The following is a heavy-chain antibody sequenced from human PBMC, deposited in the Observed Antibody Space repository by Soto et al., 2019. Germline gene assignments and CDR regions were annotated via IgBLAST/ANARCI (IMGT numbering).Heavy chain of an antibody. V-gene: IGHV4-4*07. J-gene: IGHJ6*02. D-gene: IGHD2-2*01. Sequence: SETLSLTCTVSGGSISGYYWSWVRQPAGKGLEWVGRIYSDGTTNYSPSLKSRVTMSLDTSKDQLSLHLNSVTAADMAVYYCSRVGCSNSKCYTRGMDVWGQGTTVTVSS. CDR3: SRVGCSNSKCYTRGMDV. CDR1: GGSISGYY. CDR2: IYSDGTT.